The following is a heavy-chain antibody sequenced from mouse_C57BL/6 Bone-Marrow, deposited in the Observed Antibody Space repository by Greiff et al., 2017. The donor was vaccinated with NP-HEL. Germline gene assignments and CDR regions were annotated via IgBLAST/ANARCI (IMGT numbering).Heavy chain of an antibody. CDR1: GYTFTSYW. D-gene: IGHD2-1*01. CDR3: ASSWGNYPYYAMDY. Sequence: QVQLQQPGAELVKPGASVKMSCKASGYTFTSYWITWVKQRPGQGLEWIGDIYPGSGSTNYNEKFKSKATLTVDTSSSTAYMQLSSLTSEDSAVYYCASSWGNYPYYAMDYWGQGTSVTVSS. J-gene: IGHJ4*01. V-gene: IGHV1-55*01. CDR2: IYPGSGST.